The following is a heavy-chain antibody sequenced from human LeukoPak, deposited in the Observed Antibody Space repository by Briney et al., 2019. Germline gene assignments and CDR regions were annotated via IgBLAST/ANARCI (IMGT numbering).Heavy chain of an antibody. V-gene: IGHV4-61*02. CDR1: GGSITSGSYY. J-gene: IGHJ6*03. Sequence: SETLSLTCTVSGGSITSGSYYSSWIRQSAGKGLEWIGRIYTSGSTNYNPSLKSRVTISVDSSKNQFSLELYSVTAADTAVYYCAGVRYYQYMDVWGKGTTVTVSS. CDR2: IYTSGST. D-gene: IGHD3-10*02. CDR3: AGVRYYQYMDV.